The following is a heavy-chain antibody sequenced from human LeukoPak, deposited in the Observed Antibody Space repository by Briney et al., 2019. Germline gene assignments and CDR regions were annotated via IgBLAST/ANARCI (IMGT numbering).Heavy chain of an antibody. Sequence: PSETLSLTCSVSGDYISGFYWSWILQPPGKGLEWIGYIHSSGTTNYNPSLKSRVTMSVDISNNQFSLDVTSVTTDDTAVYYCARIHNTALYFWGRGSLVTVSS. J-gene: IGHJ4*02. CDR1: GDYISGFY. D-gene: IGHD1-1*01. CDR2: IHSSGTT. CDR3: ARIHNTALYF. V-gene: IGHV4-59*01.